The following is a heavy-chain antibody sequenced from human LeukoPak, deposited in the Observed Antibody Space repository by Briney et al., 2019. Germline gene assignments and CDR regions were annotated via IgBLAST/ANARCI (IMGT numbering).Heavy chain of an antibody. D-gene: IGHD3-3*01. CDR3: ARAVDTIFGVVILHNYGMDV. CDR2: ISAYNGNT. Sequence: GASVKFSCKAFGHTFTSYGISWVRQAPGKGLEWMGWISAYNGNTNYAQKLQGRVTMTTDTSTSTAYMELRSLRSDDTAVYYCARAVDTIFGVVILHNYGMDVWGQGTTVTVSS. V-gene: IGHV1-18*01. J-gene: IGHJ6*02. CDR1: GHTFTSYG.